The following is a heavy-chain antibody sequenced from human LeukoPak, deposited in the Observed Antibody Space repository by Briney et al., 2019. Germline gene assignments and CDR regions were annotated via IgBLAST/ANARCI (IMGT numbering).Heavy chain of an antibody. D-gene: IGHD3-10*01. CDR3: AREYYYGSGSYRNWFDP. Sequence: SQTLSLTCTVSGGSISSGSYYWSWIRQPAGKGLEWIGRISTSGSTSYKPSLTRRVTMSIDTPNNQFSLKLNSVTAADTAVYYCAREYYYGSGSYRNWFDPWGRGTLVTVSS. J-gene: IGHJ5*02. V-gene: IGHV4-61*02. CDR1: GGSISSGSYY. CDR2: ISTSGST.